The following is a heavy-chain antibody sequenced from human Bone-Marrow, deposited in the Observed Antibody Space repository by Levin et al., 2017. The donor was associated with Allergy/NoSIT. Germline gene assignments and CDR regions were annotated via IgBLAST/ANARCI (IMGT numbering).Heavy chain of an antibody. D-gene: IGHD1-26*01. CDR1: GFPFSSYF. J-gene: IGHJ4*02. Sequence: GGSLRLSCAASGFPFSSYFMTWVRQAPGKGLEWISSISGSGNPTHYADSVKGRFFISRDNSKNTLFLQMDSLRADDTAIYYCVKDSAVGPTPYWGEGTLVTVSS. V-gene: IGHV3-23*01. CDR2: ISGSGNPT. CDR3: VKDSAVGPTPY.